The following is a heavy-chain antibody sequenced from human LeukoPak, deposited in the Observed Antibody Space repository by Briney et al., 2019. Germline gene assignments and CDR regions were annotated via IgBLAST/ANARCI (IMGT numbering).Heavy chain of an antibody. J-gene: IGHJ4*02. CDR2: ISWNSGSI. Sequence: GGSLRLSCAASGFTFDDYAMHWVRQAPGKGLEWVSGISWNSGSIGYADSVKGRFTISRDNAKNSLYLQMNSLRAEDTALYYCARGTKGFGRIYLDSWGQGTLVTVSS. CDR1: GFTFDDYA. CDR3: ARGTKGFGRIYLDS. V-gene: IGHV3-9*01. D-gene: IGHD2/OR15-2a*01.